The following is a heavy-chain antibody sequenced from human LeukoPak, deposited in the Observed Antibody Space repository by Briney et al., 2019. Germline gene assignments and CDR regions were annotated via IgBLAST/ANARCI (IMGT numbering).Heavy chain of an antibody. CDR1: GFTFSDYY. D-gene: IGHD6-19*01. CDR3: ASGKQWLVGGDAFDI. CDR2: ISSSSSYT. V-gene: IGHV3-11*06. J-gene: IGHJ3*02. Sequence: GGSLRLSCAASGFTFSDYYMSWIRQAPGKGLEWVSYISSSSSYTNYADSVKGRFTISRDNAKNSLHLQMNSLRAEDTAVYYCASGKQWLVGGDAFDIWGQGTMVTVSS.